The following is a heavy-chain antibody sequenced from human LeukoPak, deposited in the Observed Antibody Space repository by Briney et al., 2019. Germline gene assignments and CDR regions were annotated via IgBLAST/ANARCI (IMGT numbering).Heavy chain of an antibody. Sequence: PSETLSLSCTFSGGSFSSSSYSGTWIRQPPGKGLEWVGYIYYSGSNYYNPSLKSRVTISVDTSKNQASLKLRSVTAADTAVYYCARSQARLGWFDPWGQGTLVTVSS. J-gene: IGHJ5*02. D-gene: IGHD6-19*01. CDR1: GGSFSSSSYS. CDR3: ARSQARLGWFDP. CDR2: IYYSGSN. V-gene: IGHV4-30-4*07.